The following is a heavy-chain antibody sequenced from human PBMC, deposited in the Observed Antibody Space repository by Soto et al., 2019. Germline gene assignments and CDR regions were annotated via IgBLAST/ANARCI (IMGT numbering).Heavy chain of an antibody. V-gene: IGHV3-30-3*01. Sequence: QVQVVESGGGVVQPGRSLRLSCAASGFPVSGYSMHWVRQAPGTGLEWVALISYDGSNKDYADSVKGRFTISRDNSKNTLYLQMNSLRVEDTAVYYCVRCWGTGDGSDFGYNWFAPWGQGTLVTVSS. D-gene: IGHD1-1*01. CDR1: GFPVSGYS. CDR3: VRCWGTGDGSDFGYNWFAP. J-gene: IGHJ5*02. CDR2: ISYDGSNK.